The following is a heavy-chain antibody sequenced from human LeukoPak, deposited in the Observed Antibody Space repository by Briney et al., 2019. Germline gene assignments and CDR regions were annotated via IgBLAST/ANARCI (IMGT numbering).Heavy chain of an antibody. V-gene: IGHV3-30-3*01. J-gene: IGHJ4*02. CDR3: ARAPRVRGLDY. D-gene: IGHD3-10*01. Sequence: GGSLRLSCAASGFTFSSYAMHWVRQAPGKGLEWVAVISYDGSNKYYADSVKGRFTISRDNSKNTLYLQMNSLRAEDTAVYYCARAPRVRGLDYWGQGTLVTVSS. CDR2: ISYDGSNK. CDR1: GFTFSSYA.